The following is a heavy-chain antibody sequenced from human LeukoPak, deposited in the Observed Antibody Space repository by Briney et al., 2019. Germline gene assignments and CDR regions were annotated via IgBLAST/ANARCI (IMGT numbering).Heavy chain of an antibody. CDR3: ARREDTAMAPDYYYYMDV. CDR2: IIPIFGTA. D-gene: IGHD5-18*01. Sequence: SVKVSCKATGYTFTGYYMHWVRQAPGQGLEWMGWIIPIFGTANYAQKFQGRVTITADKSTSTAYMELSSLRSEDTAVYYCARREDTAMAPDYYYYMDVWGKGTTVTVSS. V-gene: IGHV1-69*06. J-gene: IGHJ6*03. CDR1: GYTFTGYY.